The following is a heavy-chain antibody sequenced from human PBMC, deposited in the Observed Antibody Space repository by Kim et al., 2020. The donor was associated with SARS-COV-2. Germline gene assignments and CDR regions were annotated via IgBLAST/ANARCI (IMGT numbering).Heavy chain of an antibody. Sequence: SVKVSCKASGGTFSSYAISWVRQAPGQGLEWMGGIIPIFGTANYAQKFKGRVTITADESTSTAYMELSSLRSEDTAVYYCAREVTGYCSGGSCQNWFDPWGQGTLVTVSS. CDR3: AREVTGYCSGGSCQNWFDP. V-gene: IGHV1-69*13. J-gene: IGHJ5*02. CDR2: IIPIFGTA. CDR1: GGTFSSYA. D-gene: IGHD2-15*01.